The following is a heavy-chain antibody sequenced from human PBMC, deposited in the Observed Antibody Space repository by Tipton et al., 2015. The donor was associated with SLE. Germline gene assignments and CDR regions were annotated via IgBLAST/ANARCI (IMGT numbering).Heavy chain of an antibody. D-gene: IGHD6-13*01. V-gene: IGHV4-34*01. CDR1: GGSFSGYY. Sequence: TLSLTCAVYGGSFSGYYWSWIRQPPGKGLEWIGEINHSGSTNYNPSLKSRVTISVDTSKNQFSLKLSSVTAADTAVYYCARDRGSSSLDAFDIWGQGTMVTVSS. CDR2: INHSGST. CDR3: ARDRGSSSLDAFDI. J-gene: IGHJ3*02.